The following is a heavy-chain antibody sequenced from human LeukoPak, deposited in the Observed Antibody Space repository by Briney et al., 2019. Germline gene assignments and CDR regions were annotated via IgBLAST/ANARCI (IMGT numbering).Heavy chain of an antibody. Sequence: SETLSLTCNVSGASISDYYWSWIRQSAGKGLEWIGRIYAPETDFNPSLKSRLTMSIDTSKNQFSLKLRSVTAADTAVYYCAREDTTGLTDFWGQGTLVTVSS. CDR1: GASISDYY. CDR2: IYAPET. V-gene: IGHV4-4*07. J-gene: IGHJ4*02. CDR3: AREDTTGLTDF. D-gene: IGHD1-1*01.